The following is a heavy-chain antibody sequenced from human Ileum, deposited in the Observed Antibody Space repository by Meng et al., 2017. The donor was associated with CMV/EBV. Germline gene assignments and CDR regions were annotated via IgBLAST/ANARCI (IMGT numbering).Heavy chain of an antibody. Sequence: GESLKISCAASGFTFASYWLSWVRQAPGKGLEWVAKMKQDGSETNYVDSVKGRFIISRDFVKKSLYLQMNSLRAEDTAVYYCVREKTRGDAQNSHFYYGMDYWGQGTMVTVSS. CDR1: GFTFASYW. J-gene: IGHJ4*02. CDR3: VREKTRGDAQNSHFYYGMDY. CDR2: MKQDGSET. D-gene: IGHD1-26*01. V-gene: IGHV3-7*01.